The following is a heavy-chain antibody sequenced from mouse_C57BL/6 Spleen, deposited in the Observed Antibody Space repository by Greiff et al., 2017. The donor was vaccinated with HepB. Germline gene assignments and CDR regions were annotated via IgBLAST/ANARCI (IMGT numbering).Heavy chain of an antibody. V-gene: IGHV1-64*01. Sequence: QVQLKQPGAELVKPGASVKLSCKASGYTFTSYWMHWVKQRPGQGLEWIGMIHPNSGSTNYNEKFKSKATLTVDKSSSTDYMQLSSLTSEDSAVYYCARDLYYGNSWFAYWGQGTLVTVSA. CDR3: ARDLYYGNSWFAY. CDR1: GYTFTSYW. J-gene: IGHJ3*01. CDR2: IHPNSGST. D-gene: IGHD2-1*01.